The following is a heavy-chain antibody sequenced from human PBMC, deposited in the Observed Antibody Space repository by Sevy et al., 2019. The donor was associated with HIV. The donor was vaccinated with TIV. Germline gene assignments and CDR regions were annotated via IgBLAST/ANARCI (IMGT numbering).Heavy chain of an antibody. D-gene: IGHD3-9*01. CDR1: GFTFSSYA. CDR3: ARGLLQRIFSPTDY. CDR2: ISYDGSNK. V-gene: IGHV3-30-3*01. Sequence: GGSLRLSCAASGFTFSSYAMHWVRQAPGKGLEWVAVISYDGSNKYYADSVKGRFTISRDNSKNTLYLQMNSLRAEDMAVYYCARGLLQRIFSPTDYWGQGTLVTVSS. J-gene: IGHJ4*02.